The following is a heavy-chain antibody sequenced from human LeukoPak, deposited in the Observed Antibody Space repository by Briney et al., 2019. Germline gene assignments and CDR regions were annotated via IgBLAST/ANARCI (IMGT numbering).Heavy chain of an antibody. CDR3: AKAPPPLYYYYMDV. CDR1: GFAFDDYG. J-gene: IGHJ6*03. V-gene: IGHV3-20*04. CDR2: INWNGGSK. Sequence: PGGSLRLSCAASGFAFDDYGMSWVRQAPGKGLEWVSGINWNGGSKGYADSVKGRFTMSRDNAKNSLYLQMKSLRAEDTALYYCAKAPPPLYYYYMDVWGKGTTVTVSS.